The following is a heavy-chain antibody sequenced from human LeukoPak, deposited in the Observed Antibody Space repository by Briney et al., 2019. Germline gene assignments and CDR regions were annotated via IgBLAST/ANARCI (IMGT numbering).Heavy chain of an antibody. D-gene: IGHD3-16*02. J-gene: IGHJ4*02. Sequence: PSETLSLTCAVYGGSFSGYYWSWIRQPPGKGLEWIGEINHSGSTNYNPSLKSRVTISVDTSKNQFSLKLSSVTAADTAVYYCVRGPEPIALFFDYWGQGTLVTVSS. CDR3: VRGPEPIALFFDY. V-gene: IGHV4-34*01. CDR2: INHSGST. CDR1: GGSFSGYY.